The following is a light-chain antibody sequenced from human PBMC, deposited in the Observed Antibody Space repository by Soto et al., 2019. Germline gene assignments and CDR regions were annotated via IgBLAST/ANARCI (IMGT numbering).Light chain of an antibody. CDR2: GAS. Sequence: EIVMTQSPATPSVSPGDRPTLSCRASQSVSSNLAWYQQRPGQAPRLLIYGASPRATGIPARFSGSGSGTEFTLTISSLQSEDFAVYYCQHMRTFGQGTKVDIK. CDR1: QSVSSN. CDR3: QHMRT. J-gene: IGKJ1*01. V-gene: IGKV3-15*01.